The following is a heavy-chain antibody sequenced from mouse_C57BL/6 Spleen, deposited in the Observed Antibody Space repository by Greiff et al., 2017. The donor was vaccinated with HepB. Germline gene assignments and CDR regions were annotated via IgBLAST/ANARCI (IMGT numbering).Heavy chain of an antibody. V-gene: IGHV5-9*01. J-gene: IGHJ1*03. CDR2: ISGGGGNN. CDR1: GFTFSSYT. CDR3: ARRPDYYGSSYRYFDV. D-gene: IGHD1-1*01. Sequence: EVKLVESGGGLVKPGGSLKLSCAASGFTFSSYTMSWVRQTPEKRLEWVATISGGGGNNYYPDSVKGRFTIARDNAKNTLYLQMSSLRSEDTALYYCARRPDYYGSSYRYFDVWGTGTTVTVSS.